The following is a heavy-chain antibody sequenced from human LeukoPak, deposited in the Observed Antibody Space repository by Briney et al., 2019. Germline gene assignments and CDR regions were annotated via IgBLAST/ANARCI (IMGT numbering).Heavy chain of an antibody. CDR3: AGRLWRRDGYNLSAFDI. V-gene: IGHV4-39*07. CDR2: IYYSGST. D-gene: IGHD5-24*01. Sequence: SETLSLTCTVSGGSISINSYYWGWIRQPPGKGLEWIGSIYYSGSTNYNPSLKSRVSISVDTSKNQFSLKLSSVTAADTAVYYCAGRLWRRDGYNLSAFDIWGQGTMVTVSS. CDR1: GGSISINSYY. J-gene: IGHJ3*02.